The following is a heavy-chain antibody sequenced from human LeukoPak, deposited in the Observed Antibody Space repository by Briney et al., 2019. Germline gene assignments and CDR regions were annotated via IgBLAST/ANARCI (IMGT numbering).Heavy chain of an antibody. D-gene: IGHD1-26*01. V-gene: IGHV3-23*01. CDR3: AKLARWELPSLIQH. Sequence: GGSLRLSCAASGFTFSSYAMTWARQPPGKGLECVSPISGSGGSTYYADSVKGRFTISRDNSKNTLYLQMNSLRAEDTAVYYCAKLARWELPSLIQHWGQGTLVTVSS. CDR2: ISGSGGST. CDR1: GFTFSSYA. J-gene: IGHJ1*01.